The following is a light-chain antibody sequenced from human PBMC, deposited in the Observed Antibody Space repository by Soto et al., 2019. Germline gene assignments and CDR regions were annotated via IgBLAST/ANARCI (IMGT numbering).Light chain of an antibody. V-gene: IGKV3-11*01. CDR3: QQSFRSPYT. CDR2: DAS. Sequence: EIVLTQSPATLSLSPGERATLSCRASQSVSTYLAWFQQVPGQAPRLLIYDASNRATGIPARFSGSGSGTDFTLTISSLEPEDFAVYYCQQSFRSPYTFGQGTRLEIK. CDR1: QSVSTY. J-gene: IGKJ2*01.